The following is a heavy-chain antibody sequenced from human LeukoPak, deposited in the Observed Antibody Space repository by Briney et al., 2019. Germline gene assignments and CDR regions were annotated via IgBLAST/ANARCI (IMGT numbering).Heavy chain of an antibody. CDR2: ISGSGGST. Sequence: GGSLRLSCAASGFTFSNAWMSWVRQAPGKGLEWVSAISGSGGSTYYADSVKGRFTISRDNSKNTLYLQMNSLRAEDTAVYYCAKDRSPYCSGGSCLAFDIWGQGAMVTVSS. CDR3: AKDRSPYCSGGSCLAFDI. CDR1: GFTFSNAW. J-gene: IGHJ3*02. V-gene: IGHV3-23*01. D-gene: IGHD2-15*01.